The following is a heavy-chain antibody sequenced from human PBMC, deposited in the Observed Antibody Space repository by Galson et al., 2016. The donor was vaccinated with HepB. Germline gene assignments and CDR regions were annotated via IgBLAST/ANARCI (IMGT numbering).Heavy chain of an antibody. CDR2: IYYTGHT. CDR3: ATHAGDMFH. J-gene: IGHJ4*02. CDR1: GGPISTSDHY. V-gene: IGHV4-39*01. Sequence: ATLSLTCTVSGGPISTSDHYWGWIRQSPGQGPEWFTSIYYTGHTYFNPSLPSLTSRVTISMDASKNQFYLRMTTVAVADTAVYYCATHAGDMFHWGQGTQVTVSS. D-gene: IGHD7-27*01.